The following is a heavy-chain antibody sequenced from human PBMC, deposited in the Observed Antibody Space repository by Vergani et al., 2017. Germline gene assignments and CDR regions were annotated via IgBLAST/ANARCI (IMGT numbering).Heavy chain of an antibody. CDR3: AKANPLNSGYDYLYYYHAMDV. Sequence: EVQLLESGGDLVQPGGSLRLSCAASGFTFNHYAMNWVRQAPGKGLEWVSGISGSGGSTYYAGSVKGRFTISRDSSKNTLYLQMNSLSAGDTAVYYCAKANPLNSGYDYLYYYHAMDVWWQGTTVTVSS. CDR2: ISGSGGST. V-gene: IGHV3-23*01. D-gene: IGHD5-12*01. J-gene: IGHJ6*01. CDR1: GFTFNHYA.